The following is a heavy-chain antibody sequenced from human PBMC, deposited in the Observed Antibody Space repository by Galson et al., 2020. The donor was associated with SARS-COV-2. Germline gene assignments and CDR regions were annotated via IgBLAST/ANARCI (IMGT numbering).Heavy chain of an antibody. J-gene: IGHJ4*02. CDR3: ADERGGGYFYY. CDR1: GGSISSSSYY. D-gene: IGHD3-10*01. Sequence: SETLSLICTVSGGSISSSSYYWGWIRQPPGKGLEWIGSIYYSGSTYYNPSLKSRVTISVDTSKNQFSLKLSSVTAADTAVYYCADERGGGYFYYWGQGTLVTVSS. V-gene: IGHV4-39*01. CDR2: IYYSGST.